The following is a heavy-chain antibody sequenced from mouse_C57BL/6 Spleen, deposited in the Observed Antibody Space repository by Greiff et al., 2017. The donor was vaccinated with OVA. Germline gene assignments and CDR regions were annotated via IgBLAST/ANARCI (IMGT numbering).Heavy chain of an antibody. CDR2: LYPGSGNT. J-gene: IGHJ2*01. D-gene: IGHD3-2*02. Sequence: QVQLQQSGAELVRPGASVKLSCKASGYNFTDYYLNWVKQRTGQGLEWIARLYPGSGNTYYNEKFKGKATMTAEKSSSTAYMQLSSLTSEDSAVYFCAIDSSGDYWGQGTTLTVSS. CDR3: AIDSSGDY. V-gene: IGHV1-76*01. CDR1: GYNFTDYY.